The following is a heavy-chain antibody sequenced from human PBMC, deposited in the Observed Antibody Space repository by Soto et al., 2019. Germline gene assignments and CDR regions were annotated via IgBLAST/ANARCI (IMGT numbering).Heavy chain of an antibody. Sequence: QVQLVQSGAEEKKPGASVKVSCRVSGYTFTAYAMHWVRQAPGQRFEWMGWINAGNGNTKYSQKFQGRVTITRDTSASTAYMELSSLRSEDTAVYYCARAVAVPADFDYWGQGTLVTVSS. CDR3: ARAVAVPADFDY. D-gene: IGHD6-19*01. V-gene: IGHV1-3*05. CDR2: INAGNGNT. J-gene: IGHJ4*02. CDR1: GYTFTAYA.